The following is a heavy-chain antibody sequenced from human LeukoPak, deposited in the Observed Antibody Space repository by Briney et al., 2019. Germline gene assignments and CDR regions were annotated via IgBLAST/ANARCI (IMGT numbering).Heavy chain of an antibody. CDR3: SGRDSSRSPGAY. Sequence: GGSLRLSCAASGLTFTDFWMNWVRLAPGRGLEWLANINPDGNEKYYVDSVKGRFAMSRDNAENEVYLEMNSLRAEDTGVYYCSGRDSSRSPGAYWGQGTLVSVSS. D-gene: IGHD6-13*01. CDR1: GLTFTDFW. CDR2: INPDGNEK. V-gene: IGHV3-7*01. J-gene: IGHJ4*02.